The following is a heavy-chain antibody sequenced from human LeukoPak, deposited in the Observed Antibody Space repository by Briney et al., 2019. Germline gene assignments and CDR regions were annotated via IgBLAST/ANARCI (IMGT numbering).Heavy chain of an antibody. CDR1: GGSISSGGYY. D-gene: IGHD5-24*01. V-gene: IGHV4-31*03. CDR3: ARVEIYYYYGMDV. Sequence: PSETLSLTCTLSGGSISSGGYYWSWIRQHPGKGLEWIGYIYYSGSTYYNPSLKSRVTISVDTSKNQFSLKLSSVTAADTAVYYCARVEIYYYYGMDVWGQGTTVTVSS. J-gene: IGHJ6*02. CDR2: IYYSGST.